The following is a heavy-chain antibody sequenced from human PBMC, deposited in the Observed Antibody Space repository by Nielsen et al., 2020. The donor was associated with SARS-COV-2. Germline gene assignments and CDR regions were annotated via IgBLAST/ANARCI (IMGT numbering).Heavy chain of an antibody. D-gene: IGHD3-16*01. CDR3: ARDLGVHYYGMDV. Sequence: VTLSLTFAVYLLSFSCYYWSWIRLPPGLFLVLVANIKQDGSEKYYVASVKARFTISRDNAKNSLHLQMNSLRGEDTGIYYCARDLGVHYYGMDVWGQGTTVTVSS. CDR1: LLSFSCYY. CDR2: IKQDGSEK. V-gene: IGHV3-7*01. J-gene: IGHJ6*02.